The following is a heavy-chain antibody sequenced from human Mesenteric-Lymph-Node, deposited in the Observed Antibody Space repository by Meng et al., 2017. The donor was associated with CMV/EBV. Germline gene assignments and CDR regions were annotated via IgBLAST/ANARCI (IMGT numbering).Heavy chain of an antibody. V-gene: IGHV3-21*04. J-gene: IGHJ6*02. CDR2: SSSSSSYI. CDR3: ARGDIVVVPAAGYYYYGMDV. CDR1: GFTFSSYS. Sequence: GGSLRLSCAASGFTFSSYSMNWVRQAPGKGLEWVSSSSSSSSYIYYADSVKGRFTISRDNSKNTLYLQMNSLRAEDTAVYYCARGDIVVVPAAGYYYYGMDVWGQGTTVTVSS. D-gene: IGHD2-2*01.